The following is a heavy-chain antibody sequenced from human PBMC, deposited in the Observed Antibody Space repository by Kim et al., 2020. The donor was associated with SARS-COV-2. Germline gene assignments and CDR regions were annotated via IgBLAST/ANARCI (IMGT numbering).Heavy chain of an antibody. CDR1: GYSFTSYW. CDR3: ARSMGGITIFGVVIKAPLDY. D-gene: IGHD3-3*01. J-gene: IGHJ4*02. Sequence: GESLKISCKGSGYSFTSYWIGWVRQMPGKGLEWMGIIYPGDSDTRYSPSFQGQVTISADKSISTAYLQWRSLKALDTAMYYCARSMGGITIFGVVIKAPLDYWGQGTLVTVSS. CDR2: IYPGDSDT. V-gene: IGHV5-51*01.